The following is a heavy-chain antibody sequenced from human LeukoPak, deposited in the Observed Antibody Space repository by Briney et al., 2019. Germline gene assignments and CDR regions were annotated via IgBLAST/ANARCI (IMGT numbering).Heavy chain of an antibody. V-gene: IGHV4-59*11. Sequence: SETLSLTCAVYGGSFSGHYWSWIRQPPGKGLEWIGYIYYSGSTYYNPSLKSRVTISVDTSKNQFSLKLNSVTAADTAVYYCARSDSSGYYYVYWGQGTLVTVSS. CDR1: GGSFSGHY. D-gene: IGHD3-22*01. CDR2: IYYSGST. CDR3: ARSDSSGYYYVY. J-gene: IGHJ4*02.